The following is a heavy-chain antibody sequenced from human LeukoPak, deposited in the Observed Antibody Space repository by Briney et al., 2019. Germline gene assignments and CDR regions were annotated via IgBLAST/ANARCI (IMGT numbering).Heavy chain of an antibody. D-gene: IGHD1-26*01. J-gene: IGHJ4*02. CDR1: GFTFSSYT. CDR2: ISGSGGGT. V-gene: IGHV3-23*01. CDR3: AKDPLDLGSIVGATTGYFDY. Sequence: PGGSLRLSCAASGFTFSSYTMSWVRQGPGKGLEWVSTISGSGGGTYYADSVKGRFSISRDTSKTTLYLQMNSLRAEDTAIYYCAKDPLDLGSIVGATTGYFDYWGQGTLVTVSS.